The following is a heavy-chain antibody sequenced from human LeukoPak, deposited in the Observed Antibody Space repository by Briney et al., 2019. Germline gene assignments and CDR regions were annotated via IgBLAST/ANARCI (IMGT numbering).Heavy chain of an antibody. D-gene: IGHD5-12*01. CDR3: ARVSGYDYAFDI. J-gene: IGHJ3*02. CDR1: GGSFSGYY. V-gene: IGHV4-34*01. Sequence: SETLSLTCAVYGGSFSGYYWSWIRQPPGKGLEWIGEISHSGSTNYNPSLKSRVTILVDTSKNQFSLKLSSVTAADTAVYYCARVSGYDYAFDIWGQGTMVTVSS. CDR2: ISHSGST.